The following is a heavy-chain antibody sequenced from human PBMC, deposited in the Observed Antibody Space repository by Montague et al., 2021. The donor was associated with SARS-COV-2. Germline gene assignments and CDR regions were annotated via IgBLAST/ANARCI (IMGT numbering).Heavy chain of an antibody. CDR1: GFTFSSYA. J-gene: IGHJ4*02. Sequence: SLRLSCAASGFTFSSYAMSWVRQAPGKGLEWVSAISGSGGSTYYADSVKGRFTIPRDNSKNTLYLQMNSLRAEDTAVYYCAKDLHYDILTGYWDYWGQGTLVTVSS. CDR2: ISGSGGST. CDR3: AKDLHYDILTGYWDY. D-gene: IGHD3-9*01. V-gene: IGHV3-23*01.